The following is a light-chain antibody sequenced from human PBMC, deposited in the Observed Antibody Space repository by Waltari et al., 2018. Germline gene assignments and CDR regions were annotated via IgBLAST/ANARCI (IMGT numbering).Light chain of an antibody. CDR2: DNN. J-gene: IGLJ1*01. V-gene: IGLV1-51*01. CDR3: ATWDSRLTSYV. CDR1: RSDTGNNY. Sequence: QSVLTQPPSVSAAPGHRVTIPCSGSRSDTGNNYVSWYHQLPGTAPKLLIFDNNKRPSGIPDRFSGSKSGTSATLGITGLQTGDEADYYCATWDSRLTSYVFGTGTRVTVL.